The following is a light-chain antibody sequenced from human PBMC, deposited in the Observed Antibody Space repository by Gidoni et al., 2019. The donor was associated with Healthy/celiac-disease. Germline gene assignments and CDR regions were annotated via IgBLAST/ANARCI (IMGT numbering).Light chain of an antibody. CDR1: QDISNY. J-gene: IGKJ1*01. V-gene: IGKV1-33*01. Sequence: DIQMTQSPSSLSASVGDRVTITCQASQDISNYLNWYQQKPGKAPKLLIYDASNLETGVPSRFSGRGSGTDFTFTISSLQPEDIATYYCQQYDNLILTFGQGTKVEIK. CDR2: DAS. CDR3: QQYDNLILT.